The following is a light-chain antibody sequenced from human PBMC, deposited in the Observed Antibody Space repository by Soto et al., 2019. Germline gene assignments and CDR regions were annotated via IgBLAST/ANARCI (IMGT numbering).Light chain of an antibody. CDR1: SSDVGGYNY. V-gene: IGLV2-8*01. J-gene: IGLJ2*01. CDR3: SSYAGGNNVI. CDR2: EVS. Sequence: HSALTQPPSASGSPGQSVTISCTGTSSDVGGYNYVSWYQQHPGKAPKLMIYEVSKRPSGVPDRFSGSKSGNTASLTVSGLQAEDEADYYCSSYAGGNNVIFGGGTKLTVL.